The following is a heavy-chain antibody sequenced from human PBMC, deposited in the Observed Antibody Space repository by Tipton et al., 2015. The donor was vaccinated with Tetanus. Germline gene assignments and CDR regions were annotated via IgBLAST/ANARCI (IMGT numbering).Heavy chain of an antibody. J-gene: IGHJ4*02. CDR1: GGSISSGGYY. V-gene: IGHV4-31*03. CDR2: IYSSGST. D-gene: IGHD1-26*01. Sequence: TLSLTCTDSGGSISSGGYYWSWIRQHPGKGLEWIGDIYSSGSTYYNPSLKSRVTISVDTSKNQFSLRLNSVTAADTAVYYCARDQARGARGWNYFDCWGQGTLVTVSS. CDR3: ARDQARGARGWNYFDC.